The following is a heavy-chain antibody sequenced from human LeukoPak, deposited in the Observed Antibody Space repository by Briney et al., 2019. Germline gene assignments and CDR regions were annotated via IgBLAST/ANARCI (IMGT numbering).Heavy chain of an antibody. Sequence: SETLSLTYNVSGGSISSYYWTWVRQPPGKGLEWIGYIYYSGSTNYDPSLKSRVTISVDTSKNQFSLNLTSVTAADTAVYYCARAYGSSWYGIDYWGQGALVTVSS. CDR1: GGSISSYY. CDR2: IYYSGST. V-gene: IGHV4-59*08. CDR3: ARAYGSSWYGIDY. J-gene: IGHJ4*02. D-gene: IGHD6-13*01.